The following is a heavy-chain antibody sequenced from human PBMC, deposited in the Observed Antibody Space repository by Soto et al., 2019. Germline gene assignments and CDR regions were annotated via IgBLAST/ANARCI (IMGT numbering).Heavy chain of an antibody. CDR2: IDVSDSYT. V-gene: IGHV5-10-1*01. D-gene: IGHD5-18*01. CDR3: ARDTAMVLIDY. Sequence: GESLKISFTGSGYSFTNYWITWVRQMPGKGLECMGRIDVSDSYTNYSPSFQGHVTISADKSISTAYLQWSSLRSDDTAVYYCARDTAMVLIDYWGQGTLVTVSS. J-gene: IGHJ4*02. CDR1: GYSFTNYW.